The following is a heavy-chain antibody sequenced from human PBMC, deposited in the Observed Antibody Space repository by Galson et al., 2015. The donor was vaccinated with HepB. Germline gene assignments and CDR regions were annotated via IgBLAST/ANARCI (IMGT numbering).Heavy chain of an antibody. CDR1: GGSISSYY. V-gene: IGHV4-59*08. Sequence: LSLTCTVSGGSISSYYWSWIRQPPGKGLEWIGYIYYSGSTNYNPSLKSRVTISIDTSKKQLSLKVRSVTAADTAVYSCASHPDYGDYWGQGTLVAVSS. J-gene: IGHJ4*01. CDR2: IYYSGST. CDR3: ASHPDYGDY.